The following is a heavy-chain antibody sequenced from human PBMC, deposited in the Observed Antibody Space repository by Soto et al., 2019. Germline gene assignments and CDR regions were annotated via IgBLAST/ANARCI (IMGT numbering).Heavy chain of an antibody. Sequence: EVQLVESGGGLVQPGGSLRLSCAASGFTVSSNYMSWVRQAPGKGLEWVSVIYSGGSTYYADSVKGRFTISRHNPKNTLYFQMNSLRAEDTAVYYCAATRLGYWGQGTLVTVSS. CDR3: AATRLGY. CDR1: GFTVSSNY. V-gene: IGHV3-53*04. D-gene: IGHD5-12*01. J-gene: IGHJ4*02. CDR2: IYSGGST.